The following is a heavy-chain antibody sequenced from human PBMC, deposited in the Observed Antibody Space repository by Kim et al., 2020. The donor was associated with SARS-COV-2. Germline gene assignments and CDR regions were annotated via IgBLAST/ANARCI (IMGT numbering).Heavy chain of an antibody. V-gene: IGHV1-8*01. CDR1: GYTFTSYD. CDR3: ARGGSYYQWFDP. CDR2: MNPNSGNT. Sequence: ASVKVSCKASGYTFTSYDINWVRQATGQGLEWMGWMNPNSGNTGYAQKFQGRVTMTRNTSISTAYMELSSLRSEDTAVYYCARGGSYYQWFDPWGQGTLVTVSS. D-gene: IGHD1-26*01. J-gene: IGHJ5*02.